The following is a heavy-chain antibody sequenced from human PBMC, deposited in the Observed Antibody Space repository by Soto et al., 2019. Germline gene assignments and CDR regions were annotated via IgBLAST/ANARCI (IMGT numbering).Heavy chain of an antibody. CDR1: GFTFSNAW. J-gene: IGHJ5*02. CDR3: TTEYDFWSGYLYNWFDP. D-gene: IGHD3-3*01. V-gene: IGHV3-15*01. CDR2: IKSKTDGGTT. Sequence: GGSLRLSCAASGFTFSNAWMSWVRQAPGKGLEWVGRIKSKTDGGTTDYAAPVKGRFTISRDDSKNTLYLQMNSLKTEDTAVYYCTTEYDFWSGYLYNWFDPWGQGTLVTVSS.